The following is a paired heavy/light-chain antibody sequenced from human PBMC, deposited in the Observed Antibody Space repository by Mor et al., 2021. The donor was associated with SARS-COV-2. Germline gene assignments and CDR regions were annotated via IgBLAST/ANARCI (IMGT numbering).Light chain of an antibody. Sequence: SYVLTQPPSVSVAPGQTARITCGGNNIGSKSVHWYQQKSGQAPVLVVYDDSDRPSGIPERFSGSNSGNTATLTITRVEAGDEADYYCQVWDSYSDQGVFGGGTKLTVL. CDR3: QVWDSYSDQGV. CDR2: DDS. V-gene: IGLV3-21*02. J-gene: IGLJ3*02. CDR1: NIGSKS.
Heavy chain of an antibody. CDR1: GFTFSDYF. J-gene: IGHJ6*02. V-gene: IGHV3-7*01. D-gene: IGHD2-2*01. Sequence: EVQLVESGGGLVQPGGSLRLSCAASGFTFSDYFLSWVRQAPGKGLEWVANIKQDGSEKYYVDSVKGRFTISRDNAKNSLHLQMNSLRAEDTAVYYCARGAYCSSSICYYYYGLDVWGQGTTVTVSS. CDR2: IKQDGSEK. CDR3: ARGAYCSSSICYYYYGLDV.